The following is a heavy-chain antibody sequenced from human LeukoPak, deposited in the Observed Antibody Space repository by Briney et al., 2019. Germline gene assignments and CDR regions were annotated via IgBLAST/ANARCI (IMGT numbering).Heavy chain of an antibody. CDR1: GGTFSSYA. V-gene: IGHV1-69*13. CDR3: ARGALEMATITGYFDY. CDR2: IIPIFGTA. D-gene: IGHD5-24*01. Sequence: ASVKVSCKASGGTFSSYAINWVRQAPGQGLEWMGGIIPIFGTANYAQKFQGRVTITADESTSTAYMELSSLRSEDTAVYYCARGALEMATITGYFDYWGQGTLVTVSS. J-gene: IGHJ4*02.